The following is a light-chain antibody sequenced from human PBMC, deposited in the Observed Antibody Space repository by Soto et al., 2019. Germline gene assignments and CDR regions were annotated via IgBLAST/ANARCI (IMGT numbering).Light chain of an antibody. CDR3: QVWDSSSDHVV. J-gene: IGLJ3*02. Sequence: SYELTQPPSVSVAPGQTARITCGGNNIGGKSVHWYQQKPGQAPVLVVIDVSDRPSGIPERFSGSKSGNTATLTISRVEAGDEADYYCQVWDSSSDHVVFGGGTKLTVL. V-gene: IGLV3-21*02. CDR1: NIGGKS. CDR2: DVS.